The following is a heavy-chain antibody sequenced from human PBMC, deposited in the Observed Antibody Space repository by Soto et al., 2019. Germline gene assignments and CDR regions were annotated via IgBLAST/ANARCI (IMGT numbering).Heavy chain of an antibody. CDR2: ISSNGGST. Sequence: GGSLRLSCSASGFTFSSYAMHWVRQAPGKGLEYVSAISSNGGSTYYADSVKGRFTISRDNSKNTLYLQMSSLRAEDTAVYYCVKGPPGGVLRTNNGRSYFDYWGQGTLVTVSS. D-gene: IGHD3-9*01. CDR3: VKGPPGGVLRTNNGRSYFDY. J-gene: IGHJ4*02. CDR1: GFTFSSYA. V-gene: IGHV3-64D*08.